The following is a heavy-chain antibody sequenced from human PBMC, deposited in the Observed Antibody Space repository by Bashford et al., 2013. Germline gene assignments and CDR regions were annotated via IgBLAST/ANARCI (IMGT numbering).Heavy chain of an antibody. CDR2: ISWNRNRI. D-gene: IGHD1-26*01. Sequence: LRLSCAVSGFAFDNYAMHWVRQVPGKGLEWVSGISWNRNRIAYADSVKGRFTISRDSSKNTLYLQLNSLRAEDTAVYYCARRGDSGYGHFDLWGRGTLVTVSS. CDR1: GFAFDNYA. V-gene: IGHV3-9*01. J-gene: IGHJ2*01. CDR3: ARRGDSGYGHFDL.